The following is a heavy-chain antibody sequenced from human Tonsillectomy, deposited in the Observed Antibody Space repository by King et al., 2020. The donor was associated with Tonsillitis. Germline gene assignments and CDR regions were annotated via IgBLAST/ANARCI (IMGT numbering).Heavy chain of an antibody. CDR1: GFTFSSYW. V-gene: IGHV3-7*03. D-gene: IGHD5-18*01. J-gene: IGHJ4*02. CDR2: IKQDGSEK. CDR3: AREGKDTAMVPFDY. Sequence: VQLVESGGGLVQPGGSLRLSCAASGFTFSSYWMSWVRQAPGKGLEWVANIKQDGSEKYYVDSVKGRFTISRDNAKNSLYLQMNSLRAEDTAVYYCAREGKDTAMVPFDYWGQGTLVTVSS.